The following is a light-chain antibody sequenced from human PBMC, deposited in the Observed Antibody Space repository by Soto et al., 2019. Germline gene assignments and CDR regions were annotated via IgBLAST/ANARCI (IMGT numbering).Light chain of an antibody. CDR3: QQYTNWPQT. Sequence: EIVLTQSLGTLSLSPGERATLFYRASQSDYSNSEAWYQQNPGKAPTLHIYGAPSRATRIPDRFSGRVSGAEITLTIGSPQSEYYAVYYCQQYTNWPQTCGQGTIV. CDR2: GAP. CDR1: QSDYSN. J-gene: IGKJ1*01. V-gene: IGKV3D-15*01.